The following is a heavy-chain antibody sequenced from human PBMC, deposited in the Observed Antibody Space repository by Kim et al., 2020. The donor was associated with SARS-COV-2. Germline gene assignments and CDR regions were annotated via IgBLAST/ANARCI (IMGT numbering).Heavy chain of an antibody. J-gene: IGHJ6*02. CDR3: ARDPRITLPQALALGMDV. CDR2: INPSGGST. CDR1: GYTFTSYY. Sequence: ASVKVSCKASGYTFTSYYMHWVRQAPGQGLEWMGIINPSGGSTSYAQKFQGRVTMTRDTSTSTVYMELSSLRSEDTAVYYCARDPRITLPQALALGMDVWGQGTTVTVSS. V-gene: IGHV1-46*01. D-gene: IGHD3-10*01.